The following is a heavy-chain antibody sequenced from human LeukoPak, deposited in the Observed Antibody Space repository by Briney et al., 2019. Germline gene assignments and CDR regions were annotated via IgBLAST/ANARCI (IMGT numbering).Heavy chain of an antibody. Sequence: SVKVSCKASGCTFSPYAINWVRQAPGQGLEWMGGINPIFGTTNYTADFQGRVTISTDESTTTAYMEVSSLKSEDTAVYYCARGGYSLFDIWGQGTMVTVSS. CDR1: GCTFSPYA. J-gene: IGHJ3*02. D-gene: IGHD5-18*01. V-gene: IGHV1-69*05. CDR2: INPIFGTT. CDR3: ARGGYSLFDI.